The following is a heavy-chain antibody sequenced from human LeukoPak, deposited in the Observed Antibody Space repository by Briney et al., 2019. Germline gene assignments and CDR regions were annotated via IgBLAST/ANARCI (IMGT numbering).Heavy chain of an antibody. CDR2: IYYSGNT. CDR3: ARAYTSWSFDY. Sequence: PSETLSLTCTVSGVSITTYYWSWIRQPPGKGLEWIGSIYYSGNTNYNPSLKSRVTISVDTSKNQFSLKLSSVTAADTAVYHCARAYTSWSFDYWGQGTLATVSS. J-gene: IGHJ4*02. V-gene: IGHV4-59*01. CDR1: GVSITTYY. D-gene: IGHD2-2*02.